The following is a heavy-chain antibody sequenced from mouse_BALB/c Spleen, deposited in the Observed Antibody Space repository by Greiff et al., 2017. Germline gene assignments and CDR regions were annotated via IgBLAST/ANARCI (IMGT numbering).Heavy chain of an antibody. J-gene: IGHJ4*01. V-gene: IGHV1-87*01. CDR2: IYPGDGDT. CDR3: ARWGWLLPYAMDY. CDR1: GYTFTSYW. Sequence: QVQLQQSGAELARPGASVKLSCKASGYTFTSYWMQWVKQRPGQGLEWIGAIYPGDGDTRYTQKFKGKATLTADKSSSTAYMQLSSLASEDSAVYYCARWGWLLPYAMDYWGQGTSVTVSS. D-gene: IGHD2-3*01.